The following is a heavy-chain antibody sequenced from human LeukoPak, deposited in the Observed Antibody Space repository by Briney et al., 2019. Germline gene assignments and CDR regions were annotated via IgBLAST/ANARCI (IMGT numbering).Heavy chain of an antibody. Sequence: SETLSLTCNVSGGSIRGYWSWIRQPPGKGLEWIGYIYSSGSTNYNPSLKSRVTMSVDTSKNQFSLRLTSVTAADTAVCYCARQSGSGLFILPGGQGTLVTVSS. CDR2: IYSSGST. V-gene: IGHV4-59*08. D-gene: IGHD3/OR15-3a*01. CDR3: ARQSGSGLFILP. CDR1: GGSIRGY. J-gene: IGHJ4*02.